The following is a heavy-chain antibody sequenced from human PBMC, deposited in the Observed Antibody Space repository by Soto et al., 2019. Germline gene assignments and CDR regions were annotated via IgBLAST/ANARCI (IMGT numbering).Heavy chain of an antibody. V-gene: IGHV3-7*03. Sequence: GGSLRLSCAASGFTFSSYWMTWVRQAPGKGLEWVANIKQDGSQKDYVDSVKGRFTISRDNAKNSVFLQMNNLRAEDTAVYYCGGGAGLIFDYWGQGTVVTVSS. D-gene: IGHD2-21*01. CDR2: IKQDGSQK. J-gene: IGHJ4*02. CDR1: GFTFSSYW. CDR3: GGGAGLIFDY.